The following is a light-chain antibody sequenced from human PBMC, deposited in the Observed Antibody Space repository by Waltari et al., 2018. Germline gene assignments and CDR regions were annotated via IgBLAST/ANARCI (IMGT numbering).Light chain of an antibody. J-gene: IGKJ4*01. CDR1: QRLRHSNGYKY. V-gene: IGKV2-28*01. CDR2: FGS. Sequence: DIVMTQSPLALPVTPGEPASISCRSSQRLRHSNGYKYLDWYLQKPGQSPQLLIYFGSVRASGVPDRFSGSGSGTDFTLKISRVEAEDVGVYYCMQALQTPLTFGGGTKVAIK. CDR3: MQALQTPLT.